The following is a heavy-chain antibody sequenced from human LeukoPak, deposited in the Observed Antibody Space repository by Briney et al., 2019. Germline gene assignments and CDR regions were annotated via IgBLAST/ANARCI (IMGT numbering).Heavy chain of an antibody. Sequence: GGSLRLSCAASGFTFSNYGMHWVRQAPGKGLEWVAIIGYDGKKKYYGDSVKGRFTISRDNSKNTLYLQMNSLRVEDTAVYYCARMYYDILTGYYNDWYFDLWGRGTLVTVSS. CDR2: IGYDGKKK. CDR1: GFTFSNYG. J-gene: IGHJ2*01. CDR3: ARMYYDILTGYYNDWYFDL. D-gene: IGHD3-9*01. V-gene: IGHV3-33*01.